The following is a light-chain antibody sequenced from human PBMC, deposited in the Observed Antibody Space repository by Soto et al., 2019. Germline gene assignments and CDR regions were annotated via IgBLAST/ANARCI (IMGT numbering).Light chain of an antibody. J-gene: IGKJ1*01. CDR1: QNINRR. CDR3: QQYNNYPWT. CDR2: DAS. Sequence: DIQMIQSPSTLSASVGDRVTITCRASQNINRRLAWYQQKPGKAPNLLIYDASSLESGVPARFSGGGSGTESTLTISSLQPDDFSTFYCQQYNNYPWTFGQGTKVDIK. V-gene: IGKV1-5*01.